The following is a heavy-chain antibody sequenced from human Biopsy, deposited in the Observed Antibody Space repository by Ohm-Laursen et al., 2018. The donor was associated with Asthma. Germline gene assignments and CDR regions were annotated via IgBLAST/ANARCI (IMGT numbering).Heavy chain of an antibody. CDR1: GFTFSTSW. Sequence: SLRLSCAASGFTFSTSWMTWVRQAPGKGLEWVANIKEDGSEKNYVDPVKGRFTISRDNAKNSLYLQMQSLRPEDTAFYYCAKSADYYDSTDYLDFWGRGTLVTVSS. V-gene: IGHV3-7*05. CDR3: AKSADYYDSTDYLDF. J-gene: IGHJ4*01. CDR2: IKEDGSEK. D-gene: IGHD3-22*01.